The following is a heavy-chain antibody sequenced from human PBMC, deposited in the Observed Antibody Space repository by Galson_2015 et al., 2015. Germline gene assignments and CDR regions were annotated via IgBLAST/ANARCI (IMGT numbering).Heavy chain of an antibody. V-gene: IGHV3-30-3*01. CDR3: AREFRVKMATIGY. CDR2: ISYDGSIK. J-gene: IGHJ4*02. CDR1: GFTFSSYA. D-gene: IGHD5-24*01. Sequence: SLRLSCAASGFTFSSYAMHWVRQAPGKGLEWVAVISYDGSIKYYADSVKGRFTISRDNSKNTLYLQMNSLRAEDTAVYYCAREFRVKMATIGYWGPGTLVTVSS.